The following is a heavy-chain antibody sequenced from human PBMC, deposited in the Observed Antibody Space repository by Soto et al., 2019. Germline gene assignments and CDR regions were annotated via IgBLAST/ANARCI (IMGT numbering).Heavy chain of an antibody. Sequence: QVQLVQSGAEVKKPGASVKVSCKASGYTFTSYAMHWVRQAHGQRLEGMGWINAGNGNTKYSQKFQGRVTITRDTSASTAYIELSSLRSEDTAVYYCARARIAVAGTSRYYFDYWGQGTLVTVSS. CDR3: ARARIAVAGTSRYYFDY. D-gene: IGHD6-19*01. V-gene: IGHV1-3*01. CDR2: INAGNGNT. CDR1: GYTFTSYA. J-gene: IGHJ4*02.